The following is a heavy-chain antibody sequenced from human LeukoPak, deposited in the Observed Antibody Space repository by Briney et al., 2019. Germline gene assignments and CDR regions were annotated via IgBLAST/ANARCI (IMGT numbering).Heavy chain of an antibody. CDR1: GFTFSSYW. V-gene: IGHV3-7*01. CDR2: IKQDGSEK. D-gene: IGHD3-22*01. CDR3: ARGPYYDSSGYYYVPLYFDY. Sequence: PGGSLRLSCAASGFTFSSYWMSWVRQAPGKGLEWVANIKQDGSEKYYVDSVKGRLTISRDNAKNSLYLQMNSLRAEDTAVYYCARGPYYDSSGYYYVPLYFDYWGQGTLVAVSS. J-gene: IGHJ4*02.